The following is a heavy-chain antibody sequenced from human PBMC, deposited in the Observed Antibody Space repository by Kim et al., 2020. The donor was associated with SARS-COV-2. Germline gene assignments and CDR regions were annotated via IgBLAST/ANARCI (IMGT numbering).Heavy chain of an antibody. J-gene: IGHJ3*02. V-gene: IGHV3-23*01. CDR2: MSGSGDDA. CDR1: GFTFNSYA. D-gene: IGHD6-13*01. CDR3: AKDISSWPHDAFEI. Sequence: GGSLRLSCAASGFTFNSYAMSWVRQAPGKGLELVSAMSGSGDDAYNARSVKGRFTISRDNAKNIFFLQMNNLRAEDKGIYYCAKDISSWPHDAFEIWGHGTMVTVSS.